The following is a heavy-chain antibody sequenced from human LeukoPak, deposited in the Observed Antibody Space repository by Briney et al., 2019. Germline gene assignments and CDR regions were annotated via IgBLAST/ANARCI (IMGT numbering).Heavy chain of an antibody. CDR2: ISGSGGST. V-gene: IGHV3-23*01. CDR3: VRDWSYAFDL. CDR1: GFTFSSCA. Sequence: GGSLRLSCAASGFTFSSCAMSWVRQAPGKGLEWVSAISGSGGSTYYADSVKGRFTISRDDAKNSLYLQMNSLRDDDTAVYYCVRDWSYAFDLWGQGTMVTVSS. J-gene: IGHJ3*01.